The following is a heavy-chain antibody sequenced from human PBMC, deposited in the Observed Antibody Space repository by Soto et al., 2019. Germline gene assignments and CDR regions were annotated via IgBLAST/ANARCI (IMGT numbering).Heavy chain of an antibody. Sequence: GGSLRLSCATSGFTFSTYAMHWVRQAPGKGLEYVSSISSNGRSTYYANSVKGRFTISRDNSKNTLYLQMDSLRAEDMAVYYCARDRCTNGFCHAPSDYWGQGTLVTVS. CDR2: ISSNGRST. CDR1: GFTFSTYA. V-gene: IGHV3-64*01. D-gene: IGHD2-8*01. J-gene: IGHJ4*02. CDR3: ARDRCTNGFCHAPSDY.